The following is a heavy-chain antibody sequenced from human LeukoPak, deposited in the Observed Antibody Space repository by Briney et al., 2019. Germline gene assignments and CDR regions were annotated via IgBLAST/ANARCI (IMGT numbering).Heavy chain of an antibody. CDR2: INSDGSEG. D-gene: IGHD3-3*01. V-gene: IGHV3-7*01. CDR1: GFTFRGFW. J-gene: IGHJ4*02. Sequence: PGGSLRLSCAVSGFTFRGFWMSWSRQAPGKGLEWVASINSDGSEGYYADVVKGRFTISRDNSKNTLYVQMNSLRAEDTAVYYCARDPAKFWSGHDYWGQGTLVTVSS. CDR3: ARDPAKFWSGHDY.